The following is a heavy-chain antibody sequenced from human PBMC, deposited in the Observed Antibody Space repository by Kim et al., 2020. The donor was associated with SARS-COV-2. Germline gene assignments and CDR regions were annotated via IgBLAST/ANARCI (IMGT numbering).Heavy chain of an antibody. D-gene: IGHD6-13*01. V-gene: IGHV1-69*13. Sequence: SVKVSCKASGGTFSSYAIGWVRPATGQGLEWMGGIIPIFVTANYVQKFQGRVTITADESTSTDYMELSSLRSEDTAVYYCARSSKTAAPPYYYYYGMYVLGPKDTVTVSS. CDR2: IIPIFVTA. CDR3: ARSSKTAAPPYYYYYGMYV. J-gene: IGHJ6*02. CDR1: GGTFSSYA.